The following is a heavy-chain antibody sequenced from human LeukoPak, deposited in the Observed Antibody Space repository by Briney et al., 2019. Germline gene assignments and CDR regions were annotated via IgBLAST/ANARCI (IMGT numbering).Heavy chain of an antibody. CDR3: ATLNSFGNDY. D-gene: IGHD5-18*01. J-gene: IGHJ4*02. V-gene: IGHV3-48*03. CDR1: GFTFSTYE. Sequence: GGSLRLSCAASGFTFSTYEMNWVRQAPGKGLEWLSYISTGSSIIYYADSVKGRFTISRDNAKSSLYLQMNSLRAEDTAVYYCATLNSFGNDYWGQGVLVTVSS. CDR2: ISTGSSII.